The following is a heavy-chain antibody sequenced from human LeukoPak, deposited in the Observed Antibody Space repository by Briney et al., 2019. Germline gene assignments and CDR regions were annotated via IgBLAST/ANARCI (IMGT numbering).Heavy chain of an antibody. CDR3: ARDSGRGGSCDY. V-gene: IGHV3-48*01. J-gene: IGHJ4*02. Sequence: GGSLRLSCAASGFTFISYSMKWVRQAPGKGLEWVSHIDGGSSAIYYADSVKGRFTISRDNARNSLYLQMNSLRGEDTGVDYCARDSGRGGSCDYWGQGTLVTVSS. CDR1: GFTFISYS. CDR2: IDGGSSAI. D-gene: IGHD2-15*01.